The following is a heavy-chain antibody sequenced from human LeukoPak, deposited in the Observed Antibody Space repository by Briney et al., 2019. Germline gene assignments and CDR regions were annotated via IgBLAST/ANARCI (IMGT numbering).Heavy chain of an antibody. CDR2: FSGSGGST. D-gene: IGHD3-10*01. V-gene: IGHV3-23*01. Sequence: GGSLRLSCAASGFTFSSYAMSWVRQAPGKGLEWVSAFSGSGGSTYYADSVKGRFTISRDNSKNTLYLQMNSLRAEDTAVYYCARDPDYYGSGTYYNHYFDYWGQGTLVTVSS. CDR1: GFTFSSYA. J-gene: IGHJ4*02. CDR3: ARDPDYYGSGTYYNHYFDY.